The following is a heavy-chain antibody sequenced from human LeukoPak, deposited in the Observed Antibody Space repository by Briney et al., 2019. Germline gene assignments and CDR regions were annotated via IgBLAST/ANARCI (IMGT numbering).Heavy chain of an antibody. J-gene: IGHJ4*02. D-gene: IGHD2-2*01. CDR3: AREIGHCSSTTCYARLFDY. Sequence: ASVKVSCKASGYTFTTYGINWVRQAPGQGLEWMGWINTDTRNPTYAQGFIGRFVFSLDTSINTAYLQISSLKAEDTAVYYCAREIGHCSSTTCYARLFDYWGQGTLVTVSS. CDR1: GYTFTTYG. CDR2: INTDTRNP. V-gene: IGHV7-4-1*02.